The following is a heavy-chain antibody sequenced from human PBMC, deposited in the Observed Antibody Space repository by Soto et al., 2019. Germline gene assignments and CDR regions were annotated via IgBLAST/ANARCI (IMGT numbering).Heavy chain of an antibody. J-gene: IGHJ5*02. CDR2: INHRGST. CDR3: ARGLVKYYDFWSGYPGPRNWFDP. D-gene: IGHD3-3*01. V-gene: IGHV4-34*01. Sequence: QVQLQQWGAGLLKPSETLSLTCAVYGGSFSGYYWSWIRQPPGKGLEWIGEINHRGSTNYNPSLKSRVTISVDTSKNQFSLKLSSVTAADTAVYYCARGLVKYYDFWSGYPGPRNWFDPWGQGTLVTVSS. CDR1: GGSFSGYY.